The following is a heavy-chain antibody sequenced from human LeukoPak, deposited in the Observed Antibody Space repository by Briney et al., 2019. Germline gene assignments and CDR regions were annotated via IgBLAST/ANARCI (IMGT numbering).Heavy chain of an antibody. CDR2: INHSGST. CDR1: GGSFSGYY. Sequence: SETLSLTCAVYGGSFSGYYWSWIRQPPGKGLEWIGEINHSGSTNYNPSLKSRVTISVDTSKNQFSLKLSSVTAADTAVYYCARVEVEMATVDYWGQGTLVTVSS. V-gene: IGHV4-34*01. CDR3: ARVEVEMATVDY. D-gene: IGHD5-24*01. J-gene: IGHJ4*02.